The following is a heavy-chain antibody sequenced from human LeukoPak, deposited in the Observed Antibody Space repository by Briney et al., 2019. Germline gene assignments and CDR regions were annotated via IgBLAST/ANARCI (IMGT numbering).Heavy chain of an antibody. J-gene: IGHJ5*02. CDR2: IYHSGST. D-gene: IGHD6-6*01. Sequence: SETLSLTCTVSGYSISSGYYWGWIRQPPGKGLERIASIYHSGSTYYNPSLKSRVTISVDTSKNQFSLKLSSVTAADTAVYYCARDLVTARPGDNWFDPWGQGTLVTVSS. CDR3: ARDLVTARPGDNWFDP. V-gene: IGHV4-38-2*02. CDR1: GYSISSGYY.